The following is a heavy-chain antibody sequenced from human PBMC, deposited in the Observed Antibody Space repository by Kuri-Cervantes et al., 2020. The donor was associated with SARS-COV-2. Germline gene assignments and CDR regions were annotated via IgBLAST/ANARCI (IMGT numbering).Heavy chain of an antibody. Sequence: VKVSCKASGGTFSSYSVNWVRQAPGQGLEWMGRIIPTFDTATYAQKFQGRVIFTADESSSTAYMEVNSLTSEDTAVYFCARSQGYCTANSCSWNWFDPWGQGTQVTVSS. CDR1: GGTFSSYS. CDR2: IIPTFDTA. D-gene: IGHD2-8*02. V-gene: IGHV1-69*13. J-gene: IGHJ5*02. CDR3: ARSQGYCTANSCSWNWFDP.